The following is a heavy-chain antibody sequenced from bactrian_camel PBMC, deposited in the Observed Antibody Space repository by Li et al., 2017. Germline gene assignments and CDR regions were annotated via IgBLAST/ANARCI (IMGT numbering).Heavy chain of an antibody. CDR3: ARSNNRAFGV. V-gene: IGHV3S40*01. J-gene: IGHJ4*01. D-gene: IGHD3*01. CDR1: VTTDSYC. CDR2: INSGGGST. Sequence: VQLVESGGGSVQAGGSLTLSCAPSVTTDSYCAGWFRQAPGKGLEWVSAINSGGGSTYYADSVKGRFTISRDNAKNMVYLQMNSLKPEDSAKYFCARSNNRAFGVWGQGTQVTVS.